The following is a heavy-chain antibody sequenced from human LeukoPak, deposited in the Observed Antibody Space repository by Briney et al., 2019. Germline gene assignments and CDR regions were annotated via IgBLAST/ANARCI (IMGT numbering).Heavy chain of an antibody. CDR3: ARGSSWYQTNFDY. D-gene: IGHD6-13*01. Sequence: SETLSLTCTVSGGPISSSSYYWGWIRQPPGKGLEWIGSIYYSGSTYYNPSLKSRVTISVDTSKNQFSLQLSSVTAADTAVYYCARGSSWYQTNFDYWGQGTLVTVSS. J-gene: IGHJ4*02. V-gene: IGHV4-39*07. CDR1: GGPISSSSYY. CDR2: IYYSGST.